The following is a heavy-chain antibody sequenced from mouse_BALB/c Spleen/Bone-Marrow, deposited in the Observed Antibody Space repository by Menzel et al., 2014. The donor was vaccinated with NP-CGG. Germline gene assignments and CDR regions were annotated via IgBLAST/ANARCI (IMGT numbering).Heavy chain of an antibody. Sequence: LQQSGSELVRPGASVKLSCKASGYTFTSYWMHWVKQRPGQGLEWIGNIYPGSGSTNYDEKFKSKATLTVVTSSSTAYMQLSSLTSEDSAVYYCTRSFPYWGQGTLVTVSA. V-gene: IGHV1S22*01. CDR2: IYPGSGST. CDR1: GYTFTSYW. J-gene: IGHJ3*01. CDR3: TRSFPY.